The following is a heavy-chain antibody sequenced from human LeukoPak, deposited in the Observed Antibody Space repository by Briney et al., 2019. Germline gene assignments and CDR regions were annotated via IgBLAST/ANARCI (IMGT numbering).Heavy chain of an antibody. J-gene: IGHJ4*02. CDR3: AANLYDFWSGYYGRFDY. V-gene: IGHV1-69*01. D-gene: IGHD3-3*01. CDR2: IIPIFGTA. CDR1: GGTFSSYA. Sequence: SVKVSCKASGGTFSSYAISWVRQAPGQGLEWMGGIIPIFGTANYAQKFQGRVTITADESTSTAYMELSSLRSEDTAVYYCAANLYDFWSGYYGRFDYWGQGTLVTVSS.